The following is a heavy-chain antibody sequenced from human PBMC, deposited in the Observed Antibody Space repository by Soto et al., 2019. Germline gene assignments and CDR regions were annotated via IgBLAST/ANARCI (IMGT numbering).Heavy chain of an antibody. D-gene: IGHD7-27*01. CDR3: ARDPTGDNNWYFDL. CDR2: IWYDGSNK. V-gene: IGHV3-33*08. Sequence: GGSLRLSCAASGFTFSSYGMHWVRQAPGKGLEWVAVIWYDGSNKYYADSVKGRFTISRDNSKNTLYLQMNSLRAEDTAVYYCARDPTGDNNWYFDLWGRGTLVTVSS. J-gene: IGHJ2*01. CDR1: GFTFSSYG.